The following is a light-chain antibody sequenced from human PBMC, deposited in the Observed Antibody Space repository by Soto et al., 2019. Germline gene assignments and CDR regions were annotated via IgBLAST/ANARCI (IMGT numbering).Light chain of an antibody. CDR1: QFISSW. V-gene: IGKV1-5*03. Sequence: DTQMTQSPSTLSASVGDRVTITCRPSQFISSWLAWYQQKPGKAPKLLIYKASSLESGVPSRFSGSGSGTEFTLTISSLQPDDFATYYCQQYNSYSTFGQGTKLEIK. CDR3: QQYNSYST. CDR2: KAS. J-gene: IGKJ2*01.